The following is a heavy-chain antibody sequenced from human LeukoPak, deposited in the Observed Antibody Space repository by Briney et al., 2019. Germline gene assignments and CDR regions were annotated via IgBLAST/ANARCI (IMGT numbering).Heavy chain of an antibody. V-gene: IGHV4-59*01. CDR2: IHYSGST. CDR1: GGSISSYY. CDR3: ARGRGNWGFDY. Sequence: SETLSLTCTVSGGSISSYYWSWIRQPPGKGLEWIGYIHYSGSTNYNPSLKSRVTISVDTSKNQFSLKLSSVTAADRAVYYCARGRGNWGFDYWGQGTLVTVSS. D-gene: IGHD7-27*01. J-gene: IGHJ4*02.